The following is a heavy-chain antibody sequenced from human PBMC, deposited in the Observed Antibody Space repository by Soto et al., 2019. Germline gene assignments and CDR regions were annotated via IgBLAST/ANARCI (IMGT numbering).Heavy chain of an antibody. V-gene: IGHV3-21*01. J-gene: IGHJ3*02. D-gene: IGHD1-26*01. CDR1: GFTFSSHS. CDR3: AREYRVVGAPAAFDI. Sequence: GGSLRLSCAASGFTFSSHSMNWVRQAPGKGLEWVSSISSSSSYIYYADSVKGRFTISRDNAKNSLYLQMNSLRAEDTAVYYCAREYRVVGAPAAFDIWGQGTMVTVSS. CDR2: ISSSSSYI.